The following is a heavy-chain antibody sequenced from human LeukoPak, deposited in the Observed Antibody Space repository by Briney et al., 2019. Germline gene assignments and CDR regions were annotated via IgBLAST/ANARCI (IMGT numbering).Heavy chain of an antibody. CDR1: GGSFRGYY. D-gene: IGHD2-2*01. J-gene: IGHJ6*03. CDR3: ARRVVVPAAMVRDFYYYMDV. Sequence: SETLSLTCDVYGGSFRGYYWSWIRQPPGKRLEWIGEINHSGNTNYNPSLKSRVTMSVDTSKKQFSLKLSSVTAADTAFYYCARRVVVPAAMVRDFYYYMDVWGKGTMVAVS. CDR2: INHSGNT. V-gene: IGHV4-34*01.